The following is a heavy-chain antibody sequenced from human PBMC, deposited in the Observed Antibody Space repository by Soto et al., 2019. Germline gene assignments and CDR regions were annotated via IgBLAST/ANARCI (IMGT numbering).Heavy chain of an antibody. CDR3: ARDLVSGSSGWYQGWFDP. V-gene: IGHV4-59*01. Sequence: SETLSLTCTVSGGAISSFNWSWLRQPPGKGLEWIGYIYYSGSTKYNPSLKSRVTISVDTSKKKFSLKLSSVTAADTAVYYCARDLVSGSSGWYQGWFDPWGKGTLVTVSS. CDR2: IYYSGST. CDR1: GGAISSFN. J-gene: IGHJ5*02. D-gene: IGHD6-19*01.